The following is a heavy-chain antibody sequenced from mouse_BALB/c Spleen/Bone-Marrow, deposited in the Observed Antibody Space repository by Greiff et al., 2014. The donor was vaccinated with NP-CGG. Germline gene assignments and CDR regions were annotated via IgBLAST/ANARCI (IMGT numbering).Heavy chain of an antibody. CDR1: GFTFTDNY. CDR2: IRNKANGYTT. Sequence: EVKLVESGGGLVQPGGSLRLSCATSGFTFTDNYMSWVRRPPGKALEWLGFIRNKANGYTTEYSASVKGRFTISRDNSQSILYLQMNTLRAEDSATYYCARDSDWFAYWGQGTLVTVSA. V-gene: IGHV7-3*02. J-gene: IGHJ3*01. CDR3: ARDSDWFAY.